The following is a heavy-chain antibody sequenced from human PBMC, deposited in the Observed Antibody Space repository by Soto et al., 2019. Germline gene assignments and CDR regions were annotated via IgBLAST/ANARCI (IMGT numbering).Heavy chain of an antibody. CDR3: ARSPNYDFWSGYRRSPYYYYMDV. V-gene: IGHV4-31*03. Sequence: SETLSLTCTVSGGSISSGGYYWSWIRQHPGKGLEWIGYIYYSGSTYYNPSLKSRVTISVDTSKNQFSLKLSSVTAADTAVYYCARSPNYDFWSGYRRSPYYYYMDVWAKGTTVPVS. CDR1: GGSISSGGYY. D-gene: IGHD3-3*01. CDR2: IYYSGST. J-gene: IGHJ6*03.